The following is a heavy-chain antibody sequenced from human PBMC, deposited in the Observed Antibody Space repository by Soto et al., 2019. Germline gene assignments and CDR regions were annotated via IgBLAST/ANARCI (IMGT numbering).Heavy chain of an antibody. J-gene: IGHJ6*04. CDR3: ASTVDSGYKDV. D-gene: IGHD6-25*01. CDR1: GGSISNHY. Sequence: QVQLEESGPGLVNPSGTLSLTCTVSGGSISNHYWSWIRHSPGKGLEWIGYVHYSGSVSNKYNPSLQSRVTIAVDTSKNQFSLRLTSVTAADTAVYYCASTVDSGYKDVWGKGTAVTVSS. V-gene: IGHV4-59*11. CDR2: VHYSGSVSN.